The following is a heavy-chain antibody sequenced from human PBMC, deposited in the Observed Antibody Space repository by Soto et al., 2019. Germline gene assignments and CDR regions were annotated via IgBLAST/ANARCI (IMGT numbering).Heavy chain of an antibody. Sequence: TLAFQASGYTSADFGINCVRQAPGQGLEWMGWVSGNNGASNPAPKVQGRITMTSDTSTGVSYMALRSLRSDDTAIYYCVRDQKYFRVNGKWFDSWGQGTLVTFSS. V-gene: IGHV1-18*04. CDR2: VSGNNGAS. D-gene: IGHD2-2*01. CDR1: GYTSADFG. CDR3: VRDQKYFRVNGKWFDS. J-gene: IGHJ5*01.